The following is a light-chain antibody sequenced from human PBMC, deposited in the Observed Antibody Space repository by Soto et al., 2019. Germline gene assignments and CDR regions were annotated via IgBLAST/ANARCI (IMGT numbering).Light chain of an antibody. V-gene: IGKV3-11*01. CDR3: QQYYSYPSIT. J-gene: IGKJ5*01. CDR2: DAS. CDR1: QSVSSY. Sequence: EIVLTQSPGTLSLSPGERATLSCRANQSVSSYLAWYQQKPGQAPRLLIYDASNRATGIPARFSGSGSGTDFTLTISCLQSEDFATYYCQQYYSYPSITFGQGTRLEIK.